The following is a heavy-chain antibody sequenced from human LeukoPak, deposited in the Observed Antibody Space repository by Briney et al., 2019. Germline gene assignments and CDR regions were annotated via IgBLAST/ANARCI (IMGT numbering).Heavy chain of an antibody. J-gene: IGHJ4*02. Sequence: PGGSLRLSCAASGFTFSNYGTHWVRQAPGKELEWVAAIWYDGSNKYYGDSVKGRFTISRDNSKNTLYLQMNSLRAEDTAVFYCAKCSSGWYNDYWGQGTLVTVSS. CDR2: IWYDGSNK. CDR1: GFTFSNYG. CDR3: AKCSSGWYNDY. D-gene: IGHD6-19*01. V-gene: IGHV3-33*06.